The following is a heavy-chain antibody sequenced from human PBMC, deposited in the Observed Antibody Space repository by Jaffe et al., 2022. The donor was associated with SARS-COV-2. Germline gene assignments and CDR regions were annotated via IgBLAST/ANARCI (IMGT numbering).Heavy chain of an antibody. D-gene: IGHD5-12*01. CDR3: AKDGVDIVATSLYYFDY. Sequence: QVQLVESGGGVVQPGRSLRLSCAASGFTFSSYGMHWVRQAPGKGLEWVAVISYDGSNKYYADSVKGRFTISRDNSKNTLYLQMNSLRAEDTAVYYCAKDGVDIVATSLYYFDYWGQGTLVTVSS. J-gene: IGHJ4*02. V-gene: IGHV3-30*18. CDR1: GFTFSSYG. CDR2: ISYDGSNK.